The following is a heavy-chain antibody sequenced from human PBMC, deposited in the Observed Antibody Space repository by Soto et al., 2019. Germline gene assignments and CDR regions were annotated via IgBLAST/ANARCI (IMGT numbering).Heavy chain of an antibody. V-gene: IGHV1-69*13. D-gene: IGHD5-12*01. CDR1: GGTFSSYA. CDR3: VRERGPGIVATILDY. CDR2: IIPIFGTA. J-gene: IGHJ4*02. Sequence: SVKVSCKASGGTFSSYAISWVRQAPGQGLEWMGGIIPIFGTANYAQKFQGRVTITADESTSTAYMELSSLRSEDTAVYYCVRERGPGIVATILDYWGQGTLGTV.